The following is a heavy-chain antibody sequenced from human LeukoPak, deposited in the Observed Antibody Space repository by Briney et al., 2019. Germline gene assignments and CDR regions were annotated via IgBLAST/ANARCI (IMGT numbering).Heavy chain of an antibody. J-gene: IGHJ3*02. Sequence: PSETLSLTCSVSGDSMSSYYWSWVRQPAGKGMEWIGRIYSSGGTRFNPSLKSRVTMSVDTSKNQFSLKLSSVTAADTAVYYCARGRYCSADICSGGDAFDIWGQGTMVSVSS. D-gene: IGHD2-15*01. CDR3: ARGRYCSADICSGGDAFDI. CDR2: IYSSGGT. V-gene: IGHV4-4*07. CDR1: GDSMSSYY.